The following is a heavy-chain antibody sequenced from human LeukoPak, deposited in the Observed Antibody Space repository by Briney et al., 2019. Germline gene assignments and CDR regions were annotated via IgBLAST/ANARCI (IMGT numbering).Heavy chain of an antibody. CDR2: IGGSGGGT. J-gene: IGHJ4*02. Sequence: GGSLRLSCAASGFTFNSYAMSWVRQAPEKGLEWVATIGGSGGGTYYADPVKGRFTISRDDSKNTLYLQMNSLRAEDTAVYYCAKDLGRYRNNYFDYWGQGTLVTVSS. CDR3: AKDLGRYRNNYFDY. V-gene: IGHV3-23*01. CDR1: GFTFNSYA. D-gene: IGHD1-26*01.